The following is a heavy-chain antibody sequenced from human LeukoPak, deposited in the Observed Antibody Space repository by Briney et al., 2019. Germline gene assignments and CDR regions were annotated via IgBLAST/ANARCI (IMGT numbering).Heavy chain of an antibody. CDR2: MTSSTSSGYT. CDR1: GFTFSDYY. D-gene: IGHD4-11*01. CDR3: ARDIFYSNGYYGTDV. V-gene: IGHV3-11*06. Sequence: AGGSLRLSCAASGFTFSDYYMSWIRQAPGKGLEWVAYMTSSTSSGYTKYADSVKGRFTISRDNAKNSLYLQMNSLRAEDTAVYYCARDIFYSNGYYGTDVWGQGTTVTVSS. J-gene: IGHJ6*02.